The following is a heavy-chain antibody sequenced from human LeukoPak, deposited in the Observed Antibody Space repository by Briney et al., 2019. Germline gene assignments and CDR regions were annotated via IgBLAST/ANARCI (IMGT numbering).Heavy chain of an antibody. CDR3: ARVRVRELPYHYFDY. D-gene: IGHD1-26*01. V-gene: IGHV1-2*02. Sequence: ASVKVSCKASGYTFTGYYMHWVRQAPGQGLEWMGWINPNSGGTNYAQKFQGRVTMTRDTSISTAYMELSRLRSDDTAVYYCARVRVRELPYHYFDYWGQGTLVTVSS. CDR1: GYTFTGYY. CDR2: INPNSGGT. J-gene: IGHJ4*02.